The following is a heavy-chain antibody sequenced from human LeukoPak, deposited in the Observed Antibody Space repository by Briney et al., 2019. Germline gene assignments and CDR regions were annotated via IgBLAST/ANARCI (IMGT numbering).Heavy chain of an antibody. V-gene: IGHV4-59*01. Sequence: SETLSLTCTVSGGSISSYCLSWIRQPPGKGLEWIGYIYYSGSTNYNPSLMSQVTISVDTSKDHFSLKLSSVTPADTAVYYCARTESTTIAFDIWPQDTMVTVSS. CDR2: IYYSGST. J-gene: IGHJ3*02. CDR3: ARTESTTIAFDI. D-gene: IGHD4-11*01. CDR1: GGSISSYC.